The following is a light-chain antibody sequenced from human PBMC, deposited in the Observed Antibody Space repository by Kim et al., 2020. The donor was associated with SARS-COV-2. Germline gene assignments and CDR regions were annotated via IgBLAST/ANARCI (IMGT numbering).Light chain of an antibody. CDR1: SSNVGGYNY. J-gene: IGLJ3*02. CDR2: DVG. Sequence: QSALTQPASVSGSPGQSITISCTGTSSNVGGYNYVSWYQQHPGKAPKIMIYDVGTRPSGVSDRFSGSKSGNTASLTISGLQTEDEADYYCSSYTTTTTRVFGGGTQLTVL. CDR3: SSYTTTTTRV. V-gene: IGLV2-14*03.